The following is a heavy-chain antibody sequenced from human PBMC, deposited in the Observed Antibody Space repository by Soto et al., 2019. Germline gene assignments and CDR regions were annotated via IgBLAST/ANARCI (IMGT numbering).Heavy chain of an antibody. Sequence: ASVKVSCKASGYTFTSYGISCVRQAPGQVLEWMGWISAYNGNTNYAQKLQGRVTMTTDTSTSTAYMELRSLRSDDTAVYYCARGVVVVPAAISRAGVYYFDYWGQGTLVTVSS. CDR3: ARGVVVVPAAISRAGVYYFDY. V-gene: IGHV1-18*01. J-gene: IGHJ4*02. D-gene: IGHD2-2*01. CDR1: GYTFTSYG. CDR2: ISAYNGNT.